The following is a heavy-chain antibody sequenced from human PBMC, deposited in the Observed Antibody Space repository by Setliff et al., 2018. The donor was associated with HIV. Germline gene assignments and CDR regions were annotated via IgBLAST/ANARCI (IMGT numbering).Heavy chain of an antibody. CDR2: IYYSGTT. CDR1: GVSMSTTSYY. J-gene: IGHJ6*03. V-gene: IGHV4-39*01. CDR3: LLSDSSWYPNYYYYMDV. D-gene: IGHD6-13*01. Sequence: SETLSLTCNVSGVSMSTTSYYWGWIRQPPGKGLEWIASIYYSGTTYYNPSLRSRVTISIDTSKNQLFLKLSSVTAADTAVYYCLLSDSSWYPNYYYYMDVWGKGTTVTVSS.